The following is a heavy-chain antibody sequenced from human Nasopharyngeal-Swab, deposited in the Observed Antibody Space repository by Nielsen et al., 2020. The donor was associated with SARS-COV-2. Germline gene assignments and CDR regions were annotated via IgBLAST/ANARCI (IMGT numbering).Heavy chain of an antibody. CDR2: IIPIFGTA. CDR1: GYTFSSYA. V-gene: IGHV1-69*13. Sequence: SVKVSCKASGYTFSSYAISWVRQAPGQGLEWMGGIIPIFGTANYAQKFQGRVTITADESTSTAYMELSSLRSEDTAVYYCARTYYYGSGSYYNFDYWGQGTLVTVSS. D-gene: IGHD3-10*01. CDR3: ARTYYYGSGSYYNFDY. J-gene: IGHJ4*02.